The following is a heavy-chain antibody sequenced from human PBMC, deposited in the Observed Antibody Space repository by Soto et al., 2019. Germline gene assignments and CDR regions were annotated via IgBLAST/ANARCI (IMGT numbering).Heavy chain of an antibody. V-gene: IGHV4-34*01. CDR1: DGSFSGPY. CDR3: VRFWPPPYSDALTDYTDAFDY. Sequence: PSETLSLTSAVYDGSFSGPYGTWICQAPVMVLEWIGEINHSGSTNYNPSLKSRLIISVDTSKSQFSLKLSSVTAADTAVYYCVRFWPPPYSDALTDYTDAFDYWGQGTLVTVS. J-gene: IGHJ4*02. D-gene: IGHD3-9*01. CDR2: INHSGST.